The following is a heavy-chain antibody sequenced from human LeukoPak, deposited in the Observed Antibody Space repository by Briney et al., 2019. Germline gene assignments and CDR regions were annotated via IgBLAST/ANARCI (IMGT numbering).Heavy chain of an antibody. J-gene: IGHJ4*02. V-gene: IGHV4-4*07. CDR2: IYTNGST. CDR3: ARATPLLGDFDY. Sequence: PSETLSLTCTLSGGSVSSSYWNWIRQPAGKRLEWIGHIYTNGSTNYNPSLKSRVTISLDKSKNQFSLKLSSVTAAGTAVYYCARATPLLGDFDYWGQGTLVTVSS. D-gene: IGHD3-16*01. CDR1: GGSVSSSY.